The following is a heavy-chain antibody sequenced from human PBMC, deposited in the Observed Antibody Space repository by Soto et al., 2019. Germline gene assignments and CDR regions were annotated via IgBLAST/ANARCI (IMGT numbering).Heavy chain of an antibody. Sequence: PGGSMRLSCAASGFTFSSYTMNLVRQAPGKGLEWVSSISSSSSYIYYADSVKGRFTISRDNAKNSLYLQMNSLRAEDTAVYYCARVPPWESHRGAFDIWGQGTMVTVSS. J-gene: IGHJ3*02. V-gene: IGHV3-21*01. D-gene: IGHD1-26*01. CDR2: ISSSSSYI. CDR1: GFTFSSYT. CDR3: ARVPPWESHRGAFDI.